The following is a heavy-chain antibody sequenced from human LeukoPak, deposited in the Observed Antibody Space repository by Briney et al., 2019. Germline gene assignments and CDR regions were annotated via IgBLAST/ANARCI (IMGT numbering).Heavy chain of an antibody. Sequence: GRSLRLSCAASGFTFSSYGIHWVRQAPGKGLEWVAVISHDGSSKYYADSVKGRFTISRDNFKNTLYLQMNSLKPEDTAVYYCSSLGLAVAPNWVDPWGQGTLVTVSS. CDR2: ISHDGSSK. D-gene: IGHD6-19*01. CDR1: GFTFSSYG. V-gene: IGHV3-30*03. J-gene: IGHJ5*02. CDR3: SSLGLAVAPNWVDP.